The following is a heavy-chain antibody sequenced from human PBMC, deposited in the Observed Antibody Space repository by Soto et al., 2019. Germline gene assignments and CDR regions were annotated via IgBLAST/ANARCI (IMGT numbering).Heavy chain of an antibody. Sequence: GGSLRLSCAASGFTFSSYGMHWVRQAPGKGLEWVAVIWYDGSNKYYADSVKGRFTISRDNSKNTLYLQMNSLRAEDTAVYYCAIDTGIGVAGTEGAEYFQHWGQGTLVTVSS. V-gene: IGHV3-33*01. CDR1: GFTFSSYG. CDR3: AIDTGIGVAGTEGAEYFQH. D-gene: IGHD6-19*01. J-gene: IGHJ1*01. CDR2: IWYDGSNK.